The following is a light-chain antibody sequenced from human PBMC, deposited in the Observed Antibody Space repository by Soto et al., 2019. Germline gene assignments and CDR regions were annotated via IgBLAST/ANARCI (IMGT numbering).Light chain of an antibody. CDR2: DAS. Sequence: EIVLTQSPATLSLSPGERATLSCRASQSIGTYLAWYQQKPGQAPRLLIYDASNRATGIPARFSGGGSGTDFTLTISSLEPEDFAVYYCQQRSSWPFTFGPGTKVDIK. CDR3: QQRSSWPFT. CDR1: QSIGTY. V-gene: IGKV3-11*01. J-gene: IGKJ3*01.